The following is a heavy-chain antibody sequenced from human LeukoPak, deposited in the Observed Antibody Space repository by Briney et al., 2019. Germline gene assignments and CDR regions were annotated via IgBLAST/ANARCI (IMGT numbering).Heavy chain of an antibody. CDR3: AKVPVYLYGSGSYYDY. CDR2: ISGSGGST. J-gene: IGHJ4*02. V-gene: IGHV3-23*01. D-gene: IGHD3-10*01. Sequence: GGSLRLSCAASGFTISSYAMSWVRQAPGKGLEWVSAISGSGGSTYYADSVKGRFTISRDNSKNTLYLQMNSLRAEDTTVYYCAKVPVYLYGSGSYYDYWGQGTLVTVSS. CDR1: GFTISSYA.